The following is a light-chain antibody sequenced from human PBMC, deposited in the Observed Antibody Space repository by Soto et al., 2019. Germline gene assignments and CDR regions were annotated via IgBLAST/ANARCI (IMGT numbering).Light chain of an antibody. J-gene: IGLJ3*02. V-gene: IGLV1-40*01. CDR3: QSYDASLSAWV. Sequence: QSVLTQPPSVSGAPGQRVTISCTGSSSNIGAGYDAHWYQQLPGRAPKLLISGNDYRPSGVVDRFSGSKSGTSASLAITGLQAEDEADYYCQSYDASLSAWVFGGGTKLTVL. CDR2: GND. CDR1: SSNIGAGYD.